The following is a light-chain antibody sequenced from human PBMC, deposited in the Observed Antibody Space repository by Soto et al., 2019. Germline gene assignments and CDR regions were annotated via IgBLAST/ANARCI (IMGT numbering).Light chain of an antibody. CDR1: QRVTSDF. CDR2: GAS. V-gene: IGKV3-20*01. J-gene: IGKJ2*01. CDR3: QVYGLSPLMYT. Sequence: EIVLTQSPGTLSLSPGERATLSCRASQRVTSDFLAWYQQKPGQAPRLLIYGASSRAAGVPDRFTGSGSGTHFTLTIPRLEPEDFAVYYCQVYGLSPLMYTFGQGTKLGVK.